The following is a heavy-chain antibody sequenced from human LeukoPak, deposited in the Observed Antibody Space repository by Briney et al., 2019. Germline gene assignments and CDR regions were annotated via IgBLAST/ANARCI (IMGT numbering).Heavy chain of an antibody. CDR2: FDPEDGET. D-gene: IGHD3-16*02. CDR1: GYTLTELS. J-gene: IGHJ4*02. V-gene: IGHV1-24*01. CDR3: ATAVRLGELSPDY. Sequence: ASVTVSCKVSGYTLTELSMHWVRQAPGKGLEWMGGFDPEDGETIYAQKFQGRVTMTEATSTDTAYMELSSLRSEDTAVYCCATAVRLGELSPDYWGQGTLVTVSS.